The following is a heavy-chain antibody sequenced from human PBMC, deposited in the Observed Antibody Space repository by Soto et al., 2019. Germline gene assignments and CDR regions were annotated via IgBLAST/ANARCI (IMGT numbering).Heavy chain of an antibody. CDR1: GYSFSSYW. CDR3: ASSVVVPSTMNYFDY. Sequence: GESLKISCKGSGYSFSSYWIAWVRQMPGKGLEWMGIIFPADSDTKYSPSFQGQVTISADKSISTAYLQWSSLKASDTAMYYCASSVVVPSTMNYFDYWGQGSLVTVSS. J-gene: IGHJ4*02. CDR2: IFPADSDT. D-gene: IGHD2-15*01. V-gene: IGHV5-51*01.